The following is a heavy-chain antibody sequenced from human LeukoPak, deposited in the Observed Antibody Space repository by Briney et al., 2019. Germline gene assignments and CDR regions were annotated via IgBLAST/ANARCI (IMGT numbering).Heavy chain of an antibody. CDR2: IYYSGST. J-gene: IGHJ3*02. CDR1: GGSISSGGYY. CDR3: ARGRLAVAGTSLVRAFDI. V-gene: IGHV4-31*03. D-gene: IGHD6-19*01. Sequence: PSETLSLTCTVSGGSISSGGYYWSWIRQHPGKGLEWIGYIYYSGSTYYNPSPKSRVTISVDTSKNQFSLKLSSVTAADTAVYYCARGRLAVAGTSLVRAFDIWGQGTVVTVSS.